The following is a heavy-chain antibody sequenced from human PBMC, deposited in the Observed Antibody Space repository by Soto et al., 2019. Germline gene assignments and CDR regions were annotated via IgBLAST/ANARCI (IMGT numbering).Heavy chain of an antibody. V-gene: IGHV3-23*01. CDR1: GSTFSTYA. D-gene: IGHD2-2*01. CDR2: ISGSGAGT. Sequence: GGSLRLSCAASGSTFSTYAMTWVRQAPGKGLEWVSGISGSGAGTKYADSVKGRFTVSRDNSKNTLYLEMNSLRAEDTALYYCAKELSAMPKFFDSWGQGTLVTFSS. CDR3: AKELSAMPKFFDS. J-gene: IGHJ4*02.